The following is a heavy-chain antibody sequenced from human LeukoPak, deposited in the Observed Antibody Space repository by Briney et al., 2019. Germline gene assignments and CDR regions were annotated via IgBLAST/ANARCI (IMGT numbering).Heavy chain of an antibody. CDR1: GGSISSGGYY. CDR3: ARDSGYYDSSGYYDFQH. J-gene: IGHJ1*01. D-gene: IGHD3-22*01. Sequence: PSETLSLTCTVSGGSISSGGYYWSWIRQHPGEGLERIGYIYYSGSTYCNPSLKSRVTISVDTSKNQFSLKLSPVTAADTAVYYCARDSGYYDSSGYYDFQHWGQGTLVTVSS. CDR2: IYYSGST. V-gene: IGHV4-31*03.